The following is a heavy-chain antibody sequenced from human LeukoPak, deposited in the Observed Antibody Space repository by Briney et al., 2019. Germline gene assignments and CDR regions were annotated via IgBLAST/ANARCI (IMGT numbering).Heavy chain of an antibody. V-gene: IGHV3-23*01. CDR1: GFTFSSYA. Sequence: GGSLRLSCAASGFTFSSYAMTWVRQAPGKGLEWVSGISVSGSSTYYSDSVKGRFTISRDNSKNTLYLQMNSLRAEDTAVYYCAKDSDDGVWGQGTTVTVSS. CDR3: AKDSDDGV. D-gene: IGHD1-1*01. J-gene: IGHJ6*02. CDR2: ISVSGSST.